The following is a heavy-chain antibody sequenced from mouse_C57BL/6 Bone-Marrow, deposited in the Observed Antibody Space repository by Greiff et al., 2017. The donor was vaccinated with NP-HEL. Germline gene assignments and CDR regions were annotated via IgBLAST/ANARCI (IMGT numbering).Heavy chain of an antibody. J-gene: IGHJ1*03. Sequence: EVQLQQSGPELVKPGASVKISCKASGYTFTDYYMNWVKQSHGKSLEWIGDINPNNGGTSYNQKFKGKATLTVDKSSSTAYMELRSLTSEDFAVYYCARWRPFTTVVADWYFDVWGTGTTVTVSS. CDR1: GYTFTDYY. CDR3: ARWRPFTTVVADWYFDV. CDR2: INPNNGGT. V-gene: IGHV1-26*01. D-gene: IGHD1-1*01.